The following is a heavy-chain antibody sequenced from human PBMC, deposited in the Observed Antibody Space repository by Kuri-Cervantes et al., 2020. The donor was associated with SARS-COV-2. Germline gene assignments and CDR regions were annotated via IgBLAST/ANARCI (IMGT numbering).Heavy chain of an antibody. CDR1: GGSFSGYY. Sequence: SQTLSLTCAVYGGSFSGYYWSWIRQPPGKGLEWIGEINHSGSTNYNPSLKSRVTISVDTSKNQFSLKLTSVTVADTAVYYCVSTETGNTNWFDPWGQGTLVTVS. V-gene: IGHV4-34*01. CDR2: INHSGST. D-gene: IGHD1-7*01. J-gene: IGHJ5*02. CDR3: VSTETGNTNWFDP.